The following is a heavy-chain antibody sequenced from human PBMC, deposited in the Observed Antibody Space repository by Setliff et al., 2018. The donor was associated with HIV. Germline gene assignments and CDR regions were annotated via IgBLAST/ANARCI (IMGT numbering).Heavy chain of an antibody. Sequence: GGSLRLSCAASGFTFSNYAMHWVRQAPGKGLEWVAVILSDGSDKYYTDSVKGRFTISRDNSKRTLYLQMNSLRAEDTAVYYCAKDIPVEGDSGYDPLFGYWGQGTLVTVSS. CDR3: AKDIPVEGDSGYDPLFGY. D-gene: IGHD5-12*01. CDR2: ILSDGSDK. J-gene: IGHJ4*02. CDR1: GFTFSNYA. V-gene: IGHV3-33*03.